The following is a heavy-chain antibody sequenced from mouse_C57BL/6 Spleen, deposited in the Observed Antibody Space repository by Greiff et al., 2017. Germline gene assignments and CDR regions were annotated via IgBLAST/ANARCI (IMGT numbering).Heavy chain of an antibody. CDR2: IRHKSSNYAT. J-gene: IGHJ2*01. CDR3: VRDHSDDDFDY. Sequence: DVKLVESGGGLVQPKGSLKLSCTASGFTFTTYAMHWVRQAPGQGLEWVARIRHKSSNYATYYDDSVKDRLTISRDGSQSMHYLRMNNLESEVTAMSCCVRDHSDDDFDYWGQGTTLTVSS. CDR1: GFTFTTYA. V-gene: IGHV10-3*01. D-gene: IGHD2-12*01.